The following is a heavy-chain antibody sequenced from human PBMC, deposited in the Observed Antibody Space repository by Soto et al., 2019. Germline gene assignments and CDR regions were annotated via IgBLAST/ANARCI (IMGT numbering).Heavy chain of an antibody. CDR1: GFTFSAYW. CDR3: ATWFGQLGAY. J-gene: IGHJ4*02. V-gene: IGHV3-7*05. Sequence: EVQLVESGGGLVQPGGSLRLSCAASGFTFSAYWMSWVRQAPGKGLEWLADIKQDESEIHYVDSVKGRFTISRDNAKNCLYLQMKSLRAEDTAVYYCATWFGQLGAYWGQGTRVTVSS. CDR2: IKQDESEI. D-gene: IGHD3-10*01.